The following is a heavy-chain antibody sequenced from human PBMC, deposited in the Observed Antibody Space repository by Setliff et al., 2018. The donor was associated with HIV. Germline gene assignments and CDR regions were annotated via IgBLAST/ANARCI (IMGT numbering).Heavy chain of an antibody. CDR3: AREIYGGNSRPFDY. CDR1: GGSISSYY. J-gene: IGHJ4*02. V-gene: IGHV4-59*01. D-gene: IGHD4-17*01. CDR2: IYYNGNT. Sequence: SETLSLTCTVSGGSISSYYWSWVRQPPGKGLEWIGYIYYNGNTNYNPSLKSRVTISVDTSKNQLSLKLSSVTAADTAVYYCAREIYGGNSRPFDYWGQGTLVTVS.